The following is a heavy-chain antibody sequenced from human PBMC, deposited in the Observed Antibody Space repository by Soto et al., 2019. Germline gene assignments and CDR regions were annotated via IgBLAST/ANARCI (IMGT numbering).Heavy chain of an antibody. Sequence: ASVKVSCKASGYTFFNYGINWVRQAPGQGLEWMAWISAHNGDTHYAQSLQGRLTMTTDTSTSTAYMELTNLRSDDTAVYFCARGQYDFWSAYHTNCAFDIWGQGTMVTVSS. V-gene: IGHV1-18*01. CDR3: ARGQYDFWSAYHTNCAFDI. CDR1: GYTFFNYG. J-gene: IGHJ3*02. CDR2: ISAHNGDT. D-gene: IGHD3-3*01.